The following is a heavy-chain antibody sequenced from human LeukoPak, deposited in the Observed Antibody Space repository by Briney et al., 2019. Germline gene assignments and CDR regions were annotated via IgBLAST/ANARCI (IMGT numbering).Heavy chain of an antibody. V-gene: IGHV3-7*03. CDR1: GFTFSSYW. CDR3: AKGGGLDV. J-gene: IGHJ6*02. Sequence: GGSLRLSCAASGFTFSSYWMNWARQAPGKGLEWVANINHNGNVNFYVDSVKGRFTISRDNAKNSLYLQMSNLRAEDTAVYFCAKGGGLDVWRQGAKVTVSS. CDR2: INHNGNVN. D-gene: IGHD3-16*01.